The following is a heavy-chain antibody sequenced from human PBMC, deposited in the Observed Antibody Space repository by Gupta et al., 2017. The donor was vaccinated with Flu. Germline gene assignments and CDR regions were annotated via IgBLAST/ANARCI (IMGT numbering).Heavy chain of an antibody. CDR2: IYYSGST. J-gene: IGHJ4*02. V-gene: IGHV4-30-4*01. CDR3: ARTQEAMVRGVDY. Sequence: IRQPPGKGLEWIGYIYYSGSTYYNPSLKSRVTISVDTSKNQFSLKLSSVTAADTAVYYCARTQEAMVRGVDYWGQGTLVTVSS. D-gene: IGHD3-10*01.